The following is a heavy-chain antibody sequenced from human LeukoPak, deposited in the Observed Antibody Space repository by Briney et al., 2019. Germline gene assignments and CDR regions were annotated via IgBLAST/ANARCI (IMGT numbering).Heavy chain of an antibody. J-gene: IGHJ6*02. D-gene: IGHD6-19*01. CDR1: GGSISDFY. Sequence: PSETLSLTCTVSGGSISDFYWSWIRQPAGKGLEWIGYIYYSGSTNYNPSLKSRVTISMDTSKNQFSLKLSSVTAADTAVYYCARDPAVAGTLGYYYYGMDVWGQGTTVTVSS. V-gene: IGHV4-59*01. CDR3: ARDPAVAGTLGYYYYGMDV. CDR2: IYYSGST.